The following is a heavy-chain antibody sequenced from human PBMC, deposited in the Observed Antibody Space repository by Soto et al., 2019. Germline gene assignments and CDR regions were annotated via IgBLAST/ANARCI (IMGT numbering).Heavy chain of an antibody. CDR1: GGSFSGYY. CDR2: SNHSGST. V-gene: IGHV4-34*01. D-gene: IGHD6-13*01. J-gene: IGHJ5*02. CDR3: ARGGSSSWSRGWFDP. Sequence: QVQLQQWGAGLLKPSETLSLTCAVYGGSFSGYYWSWIRQPPGKGMEWIGESNHSGSTNYSPSLKSRVTISVDTSKNQFSLKLSSVTAAYTAVYYCARGGSSSWSRGWFDPWGQGTLVTVSS.